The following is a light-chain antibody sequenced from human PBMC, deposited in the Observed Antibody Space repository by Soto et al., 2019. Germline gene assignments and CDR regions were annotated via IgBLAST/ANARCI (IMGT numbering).Light chain of an antibody. J-gene: IGKJ5*01. CDR3: QQYNNWPAIT. CDR1: QSVRGN. Sequence: EIVITQSPSTLSVPQRQRATLSFRASQSVRGNLAWYQQKPGQAPRLLIYGASTRATGIPARFSGSGSGTEFTLTISSLQSEDFAVYYCQQYNNWPAITFGQGTRLEIK. CDR2: GAS. V-gene: IGKV3D-15*01.